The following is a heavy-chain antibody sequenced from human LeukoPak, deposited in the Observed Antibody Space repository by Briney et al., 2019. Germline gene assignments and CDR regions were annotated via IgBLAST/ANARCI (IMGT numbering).Heavy chain of an antibody. CDR1: GYTFTEYG. Sequence: DSVKVSCKASGYTFTEYGISWVRQAPGQGLEWMGWIRSYNGDTNYPQSFQGRVTMTTDTSTSTAYIELRSLRSDDTAVYFCARDRNFGVALDYDMDVWGKGTTVTVSS. J-gene: IGHJ6*04. D-gene: IGHD3-3*01. CDR2: IRSYNGDT. CDR3: ARDRNFGVALDYDMDV. V-gene: IGHV1-18*01.